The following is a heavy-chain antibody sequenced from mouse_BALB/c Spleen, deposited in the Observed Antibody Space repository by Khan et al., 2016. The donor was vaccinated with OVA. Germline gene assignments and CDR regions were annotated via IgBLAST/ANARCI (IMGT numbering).Heavy chain of an antibody. D-gene: IGHD3-1*01. V-gene: IGHV1-54*01. CDR3: TRGGFGGFAY. J-gene: IGHJ3*01. Sequence: QVQLKQSGAELVRPGTSVKVSCKASGYAFTNYLIEWVKQRPGQGLEWIGVINPGSGGTNYNEKFKGKATLTADKSSSTAYMQLRSLTSDVSAVYFCTRGGFGGFAYWGQGTLVTVSA. CDR1: GYAFTNYL. CDR2: INPGSGGT.